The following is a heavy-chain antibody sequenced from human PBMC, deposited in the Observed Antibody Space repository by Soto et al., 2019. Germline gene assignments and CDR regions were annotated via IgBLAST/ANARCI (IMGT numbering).Heavy chain of an antibody. Sequence: GGCLRLSCTASGFTFDDYAMHWVRQAPGKGLEWVSGINWNSDTIGYADSVKGRFTISRDTAKKSLFLQMNSLRTEDTALYYCAKGSSSWYEVPVDYWGHGTLVTDSS. J-gene: IGHJ4*01. V-gene: IGHV3-9*01. D-gene: IGHD6-13*01. CDR2: INWNSDTI. CDR1: GFTFDDYA. CDR3: AKGSSSWYEVPVDY.